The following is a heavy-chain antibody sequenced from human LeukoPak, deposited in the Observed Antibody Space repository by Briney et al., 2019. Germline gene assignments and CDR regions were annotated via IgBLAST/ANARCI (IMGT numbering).Heavy chain of an antibody. V-gene: IGHV1-24*01. J-gene: IGHJ4*02. D-gene: IGHD6-13*01. CDR2: FDPEDGET. CDR3: AREAGIAAAGSMRFDY. Sequence: ASVKVSCKVSGYTLTELSMHWVRQAPGKGLEWMGGFDPEDGETIYAQKFQGRVTMTEDTSTDTAYMELSRLRSDDTAVYYCAREAGIAAAGSMRFDYWGQGTLVTVSS. CDR1: GYTLTELS.